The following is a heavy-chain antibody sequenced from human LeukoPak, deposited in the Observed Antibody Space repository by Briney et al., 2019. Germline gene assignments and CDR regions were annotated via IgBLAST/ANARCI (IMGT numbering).Heavy chain of an antibody. V-gene: IGHV4-59*12. CDR1: RGSISNYY. CDR3: ATSYSSGPLYYFDY. J-gene: IGHJ4*02. D-gene: IGHD6-19*01. Sequence: SETLSLTCTVSRGSISNYYWGWIRQPPGKGLEWIGFFSYSGSTNYNPSLKSRVTISVDKSKNQFSLKLSSVTAADTAVYYCATSYSSGPLYYFDYWGQGTLVTVSS. CDR2: FSYSGST.